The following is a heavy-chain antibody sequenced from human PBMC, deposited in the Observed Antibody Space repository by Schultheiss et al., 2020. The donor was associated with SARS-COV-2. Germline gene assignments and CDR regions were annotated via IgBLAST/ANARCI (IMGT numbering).Heavy chain of an antibody. Sequence: SETLSLTCAVYGGSFGGYYWSWIRQPPGKGLEWIGYIYYSGSTNYNPSLKSRVTISVDTSKNQFSLKLSSVTAADTAVYYCARLGVPAAMHAFDIWGQGTMVTVSS. CDR1: GGSFGGYY. J-gene: IGHJ3*02. D-gene: IGHD2-2*01. CDR2: IYYSGST. CDR3: ARLGVPAAMHAFDI. V-gene: IGHV4-59*08.